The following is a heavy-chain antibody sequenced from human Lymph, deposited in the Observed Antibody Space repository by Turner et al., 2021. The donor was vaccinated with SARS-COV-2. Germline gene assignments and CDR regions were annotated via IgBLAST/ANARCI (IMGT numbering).Heavy chain of an antibody. D-gene: IGHD3-16*01. CDR1: GFTFNIYW. Sequence: EVQLVESGGGLVQPGGSLRLSCAASGFTFNIYWLHWVRQAPGKGLMWVSRINRDGSRTSYADSVKGRFTISRDNAKNTLYLQMNSLRAEDTAVYYCAREDPIMSTFGGVGGGMDVWGQGTTVTVSS. J-gene: IGHJ6*02. CDR3: AREDPIMSTFGGVGGGMDV. CDR2: INRDGSRT. V-gene: IGHV3-74*01.